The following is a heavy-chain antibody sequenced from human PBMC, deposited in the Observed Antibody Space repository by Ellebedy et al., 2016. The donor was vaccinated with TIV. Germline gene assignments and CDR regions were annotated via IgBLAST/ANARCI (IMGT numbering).Heavy chain of an antibody. D-gene: IGHD6-13*01. CDR1: GFTFSDYF. J-gene: IGHJ3*01. CDR3: AKHLASGNGV. CDR2: IKQDGSEK. V-gene: IGHV3-7*03. Sequence: GGSLRLSCAASGFTFSDYFMSWIRQAPGKGLEWVANIKQDGSEKYYVDSVKGRFTISRDNAKNSLYLLMNSLRAEDTALYYCAKHLASGNGVWGQGTMVTVSS.